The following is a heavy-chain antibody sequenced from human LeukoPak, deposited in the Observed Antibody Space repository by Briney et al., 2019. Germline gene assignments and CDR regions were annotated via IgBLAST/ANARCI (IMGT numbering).Heavy chain of an antibody. CDR1: GYTFTSYD. V-gene: IGHV1-8*02. CDR3: ARGNDYGDHGRDGFDI. CDR2: MNPNSGNT. Sequence: ASVKVSCKASGYTFTSYDINWVRQATGQGLEWMGWMNPNSGNTGYAQKLQGRVTMTTDTSTSTAYMELRRLRSDDTAVYYCARGNDYGDHGRDGFDIWGQGTLVTVSS. D-gene: IGHD4-17*01. J-gene: IGHJ3*02.